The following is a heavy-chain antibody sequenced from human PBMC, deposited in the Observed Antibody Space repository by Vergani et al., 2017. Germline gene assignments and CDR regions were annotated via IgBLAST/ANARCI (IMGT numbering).Heavy chain of an antibody. CDR2: ISGSGGST. V-gene: IGHV3-23*04. CDR3: ARVMGWPDTAMVEEGLDV. D-gene: IGHD5-18*01. CDR1: GFTVSSNY. J-gene: IGHJ6*02. Sequence: EVQLVESGGGLVQPGGSLRLSCAASGFTVSSNYMSWVRQAPGKGLEWVSVISGSGGSTYYADSVKGRFTISRDNSKNTLYLQMNSLRAEDTAVYYCARVMGWPDTAMVEEGLDVWGQGTTVTVSS.